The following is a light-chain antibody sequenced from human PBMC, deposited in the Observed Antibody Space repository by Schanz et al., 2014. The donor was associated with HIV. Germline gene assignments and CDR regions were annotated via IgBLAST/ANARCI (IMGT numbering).Light chain of an antibody. J-gene: IGLJ1*01. V-gene: IGLV2-14*03. CDR3: CSYVDSSTFV. Sequence: QSVLTQPASVSGSPGQSITISCTGTSSDVGGYNYASWYQHHPGKAPQLMIYDVSNRPSGVSNRFSGSKSGNTASLTISGLQGEDEADYYCCSYVDSSTFVFGTGTKLTVL. CDR1: SSDVGGYNY. CDR2: DVS.